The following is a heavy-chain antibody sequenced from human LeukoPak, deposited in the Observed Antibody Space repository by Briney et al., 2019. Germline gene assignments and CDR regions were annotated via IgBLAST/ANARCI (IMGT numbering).Heavy chain of an antibody. CDR2: IIPIFGTA. D-gene: IGHD3-22*01. CDR3: ASGDQYYYDSSGYYYY. Sequence: GSSVKVSCKASGDTFSSYAISWVRQAPGQGLEWMGWIIPIFGTANYAQKFQGRVTITTDESTSTAYMKLSSLRSEDTAVYYCASGDQYYYDSSGYYYYWGQGTLVTVSS. J-gene: IGHJ4*02. CDR1: GDTFSSYA. V-gene: IGHV1-69*05.